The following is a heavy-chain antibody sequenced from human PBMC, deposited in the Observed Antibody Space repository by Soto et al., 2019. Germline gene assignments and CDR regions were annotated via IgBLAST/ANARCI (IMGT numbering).Heavy chain of an antibody. J-gene: IGHJ5*02. CDR1: GGTFSSYA. D-gene: IGHD1-1*01. CDR3: ARGTTDWNGINWFDP. V-gene: IGHV1-69*13. CDR2: IIPIFGTA. Sequence: ASVKVSCKASGGTFSSYAISWARQAPGQGLEWMGGIIPIFGTANYAQKFQGRVTITADESTSTAYMELSSLRSEDTAVYYCARGTTDWNGINWFDPWGQGTLVTVSS.